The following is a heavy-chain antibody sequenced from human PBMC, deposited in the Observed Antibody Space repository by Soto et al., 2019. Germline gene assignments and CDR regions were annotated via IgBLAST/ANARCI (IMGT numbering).Heavy chain of an antibody. CDR3: TTPRLLQWEPRTYGWFDY. CDR1: GFTFSNAW. CDR2: IKSKTDGGTT. J-gene: IGHJ4*02. D-gene: IGHD1-26*01. V-gene: IGHV3-15*07. Sequence: GGSLRLSCAASGFTFSNAWMNWVRQAPGKGLEWVGRIKSKTDGGTTDYAAPVKGRFTISRDDSKNTLYLQMNSLKTEDTAVYYCTTPRLLQWEPRTYGWFDYWGQGTLVTVSS.